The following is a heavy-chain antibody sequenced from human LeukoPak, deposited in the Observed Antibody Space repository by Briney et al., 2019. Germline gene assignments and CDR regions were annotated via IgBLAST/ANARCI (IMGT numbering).Heavy chain of an antibody. J-gene: IGHJ5*02. CDR1: GGSISSSDYY. D-gene: IGHD5-18*01. V-gene: IGHV4-39*01. Sequence: SETLSLTCTVSGGSISSSDYYWGWVRQPPGKGLEWIVNIYDSGGSYSSPSLESRVTISSDTSKNQFSVKLTSVTAADTAVYYCVRVGYAYGPVGNWFDPWGQGVPVTVSS. CDR3: VRVGYAYGPVGNWFDP. CDR2: IYDSGGS.